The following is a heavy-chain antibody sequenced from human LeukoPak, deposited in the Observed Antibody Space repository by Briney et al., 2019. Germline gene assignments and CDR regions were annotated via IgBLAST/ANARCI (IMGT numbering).Heavy chain of an antibody. Sequence: SETLSLTCTVSGGSISSYYWNWIRQSPGKGLEWIGDIYYSGSTNYNPSLKSRVTISVDTSKNQFSLKLTSVTAADTAVYYCARGYSYGPLYYFDYWGQGTLVTVSS. V-gene: IGHV4-59*01. CDR1: GGSISSYY. J-gene: IGHJ4*02. CDR3: ARGYSYGPLYYFDY. D-gene: IGHD5-18*01. CDR2: IYYSGST.